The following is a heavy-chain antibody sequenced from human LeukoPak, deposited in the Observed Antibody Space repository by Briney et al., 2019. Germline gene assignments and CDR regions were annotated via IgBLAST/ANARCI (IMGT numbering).Heavy chain of an antibody. J-gene: IGHJ5*02. D-gene: IGHD2-15*01. V-gene: IGHV4-31*03. Sequence: SQTLSLTCTVSGGSISSGAYYWSWIRQHPGKGLEWIGYIFYSGNTYYSPSLKSRVTISLDTSKNQSSLTLSSVTAADTAVYYCARARDCSGGTCYQFNWFDPWGQGTLVTVSS. CDR1: GGSISSGAYY. CDR2: IFYSGNT. CDR3: ARARDCSGGTCYQFNWFDP.